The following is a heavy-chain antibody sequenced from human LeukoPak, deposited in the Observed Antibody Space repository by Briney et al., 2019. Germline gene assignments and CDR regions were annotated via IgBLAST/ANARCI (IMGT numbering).Heavy chain of an antibody. Sequence: ASVKVSCKASGYTFTSYAMNWVRQAPGQGLEWMGWINTNTGNPTYAQGFTGRFVFSLDTSVSTAYLQISSLKAEDTAVYYCARDPIVVVVAANNWFDPWGQGTLVTVSS. CDR3: ARDPIVVVVAANNWFDP. CDR1: GYTFTSYA. CDR2: INTNTGNP. V-gene: IGHV7-4-1*02. D-gene: IGHD2-15*01. J-gene: IGHJ5*02.